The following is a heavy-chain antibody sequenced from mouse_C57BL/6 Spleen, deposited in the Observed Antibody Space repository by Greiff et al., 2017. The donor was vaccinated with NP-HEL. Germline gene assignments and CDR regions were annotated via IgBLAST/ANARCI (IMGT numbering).Heavy chain of an antibody. Sequence: EVQLQQSGAELVKPGASVKLSCTASGFNFKDYYMHWVKQRTEQGLEWIGRIDPEDGDTKYAPKFQGKATITADTSSNTAYLQLSSLTSEDTAVYYCAGVHSYYSGSRRAFDVWGTGTSVTVSS. CDR3: AGVHSYYSGSRRAFDV. J-gene: IGHJ1*03. D-gene: IGHD1-1*01. CDR1: GFNFKDYY. V-gene: IGHV14-2*01. CDR2: IDPEDGDT.